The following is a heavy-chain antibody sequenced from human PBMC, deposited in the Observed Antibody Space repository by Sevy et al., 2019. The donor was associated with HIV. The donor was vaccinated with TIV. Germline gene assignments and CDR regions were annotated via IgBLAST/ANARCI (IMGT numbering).Heavy chain of an antibody. CDR1: GFTFSNYA. J-gene: IGHJ6*02. CDR3: AKVDVVVPVADYGLDV. CDR2: ISRSGGSI. D-gene: IGHD2-2*01. Sequence: GGSLRLSCAASGFTFSNYAMSWVRQAPGKGLEWVSSISRSGGSIHYADSVKGRFTISRDNSMNTLYLQMNSLRAEETAVYYCAKVDVVVPVADYGLDVWGQGTTVTVSS. V-gene: IGHV3-23*01.